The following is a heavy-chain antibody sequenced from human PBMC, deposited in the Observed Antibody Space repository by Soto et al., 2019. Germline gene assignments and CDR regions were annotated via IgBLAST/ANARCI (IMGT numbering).Heavy chain of an antibody. Sequence: GGSLRLSCAASGFTFSSYWMSWVRQAPGKGLEWVANIKQDGSEKYYVDSVKGRFTISRDNAKKSLYLQMNSLRAEDTAVYYCAREWNMYCSGGSCYYYYYGMDVWGQGTTVTVSS. CDR1: GFTFSSYW. J-gene: IGHJ6*02. CDR3: AREWNMYCSGGSCYYYYYGMDV. D-gene: IGHD2-15*01. V-gene: IGHV3-7*05. CDR2: IKQDGSEK.